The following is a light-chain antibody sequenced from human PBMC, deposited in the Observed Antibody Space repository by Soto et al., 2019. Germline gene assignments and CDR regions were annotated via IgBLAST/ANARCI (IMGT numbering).Light chain of an antibody. J-gene: IGKJ5*01. CDR2: TLS. CDR3: MQRLEFPLT. V-gene: IGKV2-40*01. CDR1: RSLLDSDDVHTY. Sequence: IVMTQAPVSLSVTPGEPASISCSSSRSLLDSDDVHTYVDWYLQKPGQSPQLLIYTLSYRASGVPPRFSGSGSDTDFTLKISRVEAEDVGVYYCMQRLEFPLTFGGGTRLEIK.